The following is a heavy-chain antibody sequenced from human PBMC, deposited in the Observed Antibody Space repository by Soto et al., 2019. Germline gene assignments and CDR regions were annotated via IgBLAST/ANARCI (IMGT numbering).Heavy chain of an antibody. Sequence: QVQLVESGGGVVQPGRSLRLSCAASGFTFSSYGMHWVRQAPGKGLEWVAVISYDGSNKYYADSVKGRFTISRDNSKNTLYLQMNRLRAEDTAVYYCAKDSVYYDFWSGYYTGSAGYAFDIWGQGTMVTVSS. CDR2: ISYDGSNK. CDR1: GFTFSSYG. D-gene: IGHD3-3*01. J-gene: IGHJ3*02. V-gene: IGHV3-30*18. CDR3: AKDSVYYDFWSGYYTGSAGYAFDI.